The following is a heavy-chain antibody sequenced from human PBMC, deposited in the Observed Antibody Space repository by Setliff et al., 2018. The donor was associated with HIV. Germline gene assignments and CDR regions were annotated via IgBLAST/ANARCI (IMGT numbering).Heavy chain of an antibody. Sequence: GGSLRLSCAASGFTFSSYEMNWVRQAPGKGLEWVAHISDSGSNIYYADSVKGRFTISRDNAGRSLYLQMNSLKVEDTAVYYCTAGHYGPNPWGQGTPVTVSS. CDR3: TAGHYGPNP. CDR1: GFTFSSYE. V-gene: IGHV3-48*03. D-gene: IGHD3-10*01. J-gene: IGHJ5*01. CDR2: ISDSGSNI.